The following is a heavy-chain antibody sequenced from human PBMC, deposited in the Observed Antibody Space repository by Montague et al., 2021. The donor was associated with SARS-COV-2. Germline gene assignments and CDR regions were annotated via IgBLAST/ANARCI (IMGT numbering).Heavy chain of an antibody. Sequence: SETLSLTCTVSGVSVTDYYWSWIRQPPGKGLEWVGDVLYNKGTNYNPSLKSRVTISVDTSKNQFSLKLSSVTAADTAVYYCARGSGCSGGSCYSEWDLHYYDGMDVWGQGTTVTVSS. D-gene: IGHD2-15*01. CDR2: VLYNKGT. CDR1: GVSVTDYY. V-gene: IGHV4-59*02. CDR3: ARGSGCSGGSCYSEWDLHYYDGMDV. J-gene: IGHJ6*02.